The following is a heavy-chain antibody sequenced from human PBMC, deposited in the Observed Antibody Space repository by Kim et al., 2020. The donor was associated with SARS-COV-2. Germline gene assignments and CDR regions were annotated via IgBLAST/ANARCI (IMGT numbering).Heavy chain of an antibody. J-gene: IGHJ3*02. CDR3: ARDHRLLWFGESDAFDI. CDR1: GFTFSSYA. D-gene: IGHD3-10*01. CDR2: ISYDGSNK. Sequence: GGSLRLSCAASGFTFSSYAMHWVRQAPGKGLEWVAVISYDGSNKYYADSVKGRFTISRDNSKNTLYLQMNSLRAEDTAVYYCARDHRLLWFGESDAFDI. V-gene: IGHV3-30*04.